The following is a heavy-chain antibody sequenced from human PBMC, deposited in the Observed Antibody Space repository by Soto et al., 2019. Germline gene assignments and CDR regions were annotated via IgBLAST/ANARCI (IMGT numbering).Heavy chain of an antibody. CDR3: ARDSSAYYYVFSL. Sequence: SETLSLTCTVSGDSISDSDRIWIRQPPGKRLEWIGRIYTSGSANYNPSLESRVTMSVDKSKNQFSLNLSSVTAADTAVYYCARDSSAYYYVFSLWGQGTLVTVSS. D-gene: IGHD3-22*01. J-gene: IGHJ4*02. CDR2: IYTSGSA. V-gene: IGHV4-4*07. CDR1: GDSISDSD.